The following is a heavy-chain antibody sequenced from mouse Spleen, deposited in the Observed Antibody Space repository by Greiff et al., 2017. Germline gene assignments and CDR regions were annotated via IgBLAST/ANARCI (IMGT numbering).Heavy chain of an antibody. J-gene: IGHJ4*01. CDR3: TRYSKSYAMDY. Sequence: QVQLQQSGAELAKPGASVKLSCTASGYTFTRYWMHWVKPRPGQGLDWIGSINPICGTTKYNQKFKGKATFTADKTSSTAYMQLSSLTYEDSTVYYCTRYSKSYAMDYWGQGTSVTVSP. D-gene: IGHD2-5*01. V-gene: IGHV1-7*01. CDR1: GYTFTRYW. CDR2: INPICGTT.